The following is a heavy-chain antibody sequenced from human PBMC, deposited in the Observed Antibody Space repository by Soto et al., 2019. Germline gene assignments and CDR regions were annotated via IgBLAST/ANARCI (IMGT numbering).Heavy chain of an antibody. D-gene: IGHD3-16*01. CDR1: GYRFTSYW. Sequence: GESLKISCKGLGYRFTSYWIVWVLQMPGKGLEWMGISYPGDSDTRYSTSFQGQVTTSANKSISTAYLQWSSQKASDTAMYYCTRVTLCLNETFALDVWGQGTTVTVSS. CDR2: SYPGDSDT. J-gene: IGHJ6*02. CDR3: TRVTLCLNETFALDV. V-gene: IGHV5-51*01.